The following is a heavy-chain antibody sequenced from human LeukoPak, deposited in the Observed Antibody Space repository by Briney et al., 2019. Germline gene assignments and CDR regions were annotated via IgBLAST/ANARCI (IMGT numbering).Heavy chain of an antibody. Sequence: ASVKVSCKASGGTFSSYAISWVRQAPGQGLEWMGIINPSGGSTSYAQKFQGRVTMTRDMSTSTVYMELSSLRSEDTAVYYCASRRRGGWFDPWGQGTLVTVSS. CDR3: ASRRRGGWFDP. CDR2: INPSGGST. CDR1: GGTFSSYA. V-gene: IGHV1-46*01. D-gene: IGHD3-10*01. J-gene: IGHJ5*02.